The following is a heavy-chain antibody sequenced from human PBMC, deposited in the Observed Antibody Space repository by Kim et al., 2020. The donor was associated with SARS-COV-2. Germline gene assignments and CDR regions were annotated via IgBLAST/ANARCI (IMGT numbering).Heavy chain of an antibody. D-gene: IGHD2-2*01. J-gene: IGHJ5*02. V-gene: IGHV4-31*02. CDR3: ARVVVPAANLADWFDP. Sequence: SLKSRVTISVDTSKNQFSLKLSSVTAADTAVYYCARVVVPAANLADWFDPWGQGTLVTVSS.